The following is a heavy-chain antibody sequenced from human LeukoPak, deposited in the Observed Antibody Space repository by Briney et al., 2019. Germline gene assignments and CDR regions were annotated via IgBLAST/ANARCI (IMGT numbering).Heavy chain of an antibody. J-gene: IGHJ4*02. V-gene: IGHV3-23*01. CDR3: AKGLRFKPYSSGWKGGFDY. CDR1: GFTLSSYA. Sequence: PGGSLRLSCAASGFTLSSYAMSWVRQGPGKGLEWVSAISVSGNTYHADSVKGRFTISRDNSKNTLYLQMNSLRAEDTAVYYCAKGLRFKPYSSGWKGGFDYWGQGTLVTVSS. D-gene: IGHD6-19*01. CDR2: ISVSGNT.